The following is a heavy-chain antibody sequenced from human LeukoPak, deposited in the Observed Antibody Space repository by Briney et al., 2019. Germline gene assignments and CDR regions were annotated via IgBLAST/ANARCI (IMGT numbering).Heavy chain of an antibody. Sequence: AETLSLTCAVYGVSFSGYYWSWIRQPPGKGLEWIGEINHGGSTNYNPSLKIRVTISVDTSKNQFSLKLSSVTAADTAVYYCARGLPPAISRCCRRFDPSGQGTLVSVSS. CDR1: GVSFSGYY. CDR3: ARGLPPAISRCCRRFDP. J-gene: IGHJ5*02. D-gene: IGHD6-13*01. V-gene: IGHV4-34*01. CDR2: INHGGST.